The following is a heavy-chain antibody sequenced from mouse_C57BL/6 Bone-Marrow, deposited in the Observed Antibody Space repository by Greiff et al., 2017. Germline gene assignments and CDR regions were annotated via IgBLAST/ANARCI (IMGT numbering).Heavy chain of an antibody. Sequence: QVQLKQPGAELVRPGSSVKLSCKASGYTFTSYWMDWVKQRPGQGLEWIGNIYPSDGETHYNQKFKDKATLTVDKSSSTAYMQLSSLTSEDSAVYYCALWYFYAMDYWGQGTSVTVSS. CDR3: ALWYFYAMDY. CDR1: GYTFTSYW. V-gene: IGHV1-61*01. CDR2: IYPSDGET. D-gene: IGHD1-1*02. J-gene: IGHJ4*01.